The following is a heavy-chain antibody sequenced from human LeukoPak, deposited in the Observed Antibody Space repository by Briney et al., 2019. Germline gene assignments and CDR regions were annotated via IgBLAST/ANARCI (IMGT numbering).Heavy chain of an antibody. CDR2: INAGNGNT. CDR1: GYTFTSYA. J-gene: IGHJ4*02. Sequence: ASVKVSCKASGYTFTSYAMHWVRQAPGQRLEWMGWINAGNGNTKYSQKFQDRVTITRATSASTAYMELSSLRSEDTAVYYCAILIAAAGLGDYWGQGTLVTVSS. V-gene: IGHV1-3*01. D-gene: IGHD6-13*01. CDR3: AILIAAAGLGDY.